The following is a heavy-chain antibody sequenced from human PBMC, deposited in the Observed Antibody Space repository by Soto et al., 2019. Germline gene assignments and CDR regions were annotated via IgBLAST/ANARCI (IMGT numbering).Heavy chain of an antibody. V-gene: IGHV4-59*01. CDR2: IYNSGST. CDR1: GGSISSYY. CDR3: ARARITMVREVIKYNMDV. Sequence: PSETLSLTCTVSGGSISSYYWSWIRRRPGKGLEWIGYIYNSGSTHSNTSLQSRVTISVDTSKNQFCLKLSSVTAADTGIYYCARARITMVREVIKYNMDVWGQGTTVTVSS. D-gene: IGHD3-10*01. J-gene: IGHJ6*02.